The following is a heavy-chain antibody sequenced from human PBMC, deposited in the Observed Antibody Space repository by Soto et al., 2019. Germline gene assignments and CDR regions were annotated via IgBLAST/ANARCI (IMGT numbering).Heavy chain of an antibody. Sequence: QVHLVVSGGGVVQPGRSLRLSCEASGFTFRNHGMHWVRQAPGKGLEWVAVIWYDGSDNYYADSVKGRITISRDNSKNTLYLQMNSLRAEDTAVYYCARDIASRRFDYLGQGVLVTVSS. CDR2: IWYDGSDN. CDR3: ARDIASRRFDY. J-gene: IGHJ4*02. V-gene: IGHV3-33*01. D-gene: IGHD6-6*01. CDR1: GFTFRNHG.